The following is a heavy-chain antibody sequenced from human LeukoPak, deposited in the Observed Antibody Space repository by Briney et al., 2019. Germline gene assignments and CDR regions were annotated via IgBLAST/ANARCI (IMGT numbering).Heavy chain of an antibody. CDR1: GGSISSGDYY. D-gene: IGHD3-10*01. V-gene: IGHV4-30-4*01. CDR2: IYYSGST. Sequence: SETLSLTCTVPGGSISSGDYYWSWIRQPPGKGLEWIGYIYYSGSTYYNPSLKSRVTISVDTSKNQFSLKLSSVTAADTAVYYCARDNGSGSYSSWGQGTLVTVSS. CDR3: ARDNGSGSYSS. J-gene: IGHJ4*02.